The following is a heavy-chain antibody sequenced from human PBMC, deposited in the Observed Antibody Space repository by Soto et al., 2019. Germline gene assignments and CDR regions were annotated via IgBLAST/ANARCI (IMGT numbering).Heavy chain of an antibody. Sequence: ASVKVSCKTSGYTFSTYPISWVRQAPGQGLEWVGWISTYNGKTNYGQKFQGRVTITTDTSASTAYMNLRNLRSDDTAVYYCARAVLEERGYYGMDVWGQGTTVTVSS. CDR3: ARAVLEERGYYGMDV. CDR1: GYTFSTYP. CDR2: ISTYNGKT. V-gene: IGHV1-18*01. J-gene: IGHJ6*02.